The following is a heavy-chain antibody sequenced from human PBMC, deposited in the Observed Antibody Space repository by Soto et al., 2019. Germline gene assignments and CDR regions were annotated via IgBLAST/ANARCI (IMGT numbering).Heavy chain of an antibody. Sequence: SVKVSCKASGGTFSSYAISWVRQAPGQGLEWMGGIIPIFGTANYAQKFQGRVTITADESTSTAYMELSSLRSEDTAVYYCARDFPYCSSTSCYKGPTPQYDYWGQGTLVPVPS. CDR1: GGTFSSYA. CDR3: ARDFPYCSSTSCYKGPTPQYDY. D-gene: IGHD2-2*01. V-gene: IGHV1-69*13. CDR2: IIPIFGTA. J-gene: IGHJ4*02.